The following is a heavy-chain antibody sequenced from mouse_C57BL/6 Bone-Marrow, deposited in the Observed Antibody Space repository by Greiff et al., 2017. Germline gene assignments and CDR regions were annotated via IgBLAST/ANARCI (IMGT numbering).Heavy chain of an antibody. D-gene: IGHD2-1*01. CDR2: IRSKSNNYST. Sequence: GGGLVQPKGSLKLSCAAPGFSFNTYAMIWVRQAPGEGLEGVVRIRSKSNNYSTYYADSVKDRFTISIDDSESMLYLQMNNVKTVDTSMYYCFSGNFYAMDYWGQGTSVTVSS. V-gene: IGHV10-1*01. CDR1: GFSFNTYA. CDR3: FSGNFYAMDY. J-gene: IGHJ4*01.